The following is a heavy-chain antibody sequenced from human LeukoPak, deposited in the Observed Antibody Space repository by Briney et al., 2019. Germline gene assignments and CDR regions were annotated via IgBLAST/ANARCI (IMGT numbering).Heavy chain of an antibody. CDR2: IYWDDEK. CDR3: AHSYYFGSRSYYNVWFAP. V-gene: IGHV2-5*02. CDR1: GFSLSTGGVG. J-gene: IGHJ5*02. D-gene: IGHD3-10*01. Sequence: SGPALVKPTQTLTLTCTFSGFSLSTGGVGVGWIRQPPGKALQWLALIYWDDEKYYSPSLKSRLSISRDTSRNQVVLTVTNMDPLDTATYFCAHSYYFGSRSYYNVWFAPWGLGTLVTVSS.